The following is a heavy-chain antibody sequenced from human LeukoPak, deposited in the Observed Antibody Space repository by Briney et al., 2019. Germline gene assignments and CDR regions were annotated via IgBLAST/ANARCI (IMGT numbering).Heavy chain of an antibody. D-gene: IGHD5-24*01. CDR2: IRYDGSNK. Sequence: PGGSLRLSCAASGFTFSSSAMTWVRQAPGKGLEWVAFIRYDGSNKYYADSVKGRFTISRENSNSTVYLQMNSLRPEDTAIYFCAREGRWVQLALGYWGQGTLVTV. CDR3: AREGRWVQLALGY. J-gene: IGHJ4*02. V-gene: IGHV3-30*02. CDR1: GFTFSSSA.